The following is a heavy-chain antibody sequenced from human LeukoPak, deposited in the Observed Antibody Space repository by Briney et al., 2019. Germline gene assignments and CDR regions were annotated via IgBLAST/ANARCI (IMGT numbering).Heavy chain of an antibody. CDR3: ARDYVDYYDSSGYQGD. Sequence: ASVKVSCKASGYTFTSYYMHWVRQAPGQELEWMGIINPSGGSTSYAQKFQGRVTMTRDTSTSTVYMELSSLRSEDTAVYYCARDYVDYYDSSGYQGDWGQGTLVTVSS. V-gene: IGHV1-46*01. CDR2: INPSGGST. J-gene: IGHJ4*02. CDR1: GYTFTSYY. D-gene: IGHD3-22*01.